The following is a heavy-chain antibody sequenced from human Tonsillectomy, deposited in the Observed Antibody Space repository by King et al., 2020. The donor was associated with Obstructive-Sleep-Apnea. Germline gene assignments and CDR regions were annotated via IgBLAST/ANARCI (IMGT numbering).Heavy chain of an antibody. V-gene: IGHV3-30*02. J-gene: IGHJ4*02. D-gene: IGHD3-9*01. Sequence: QLVQSGGGVVQPGGSLRLSCAASGFTFSTYGMHWVRQAPGKGLEWVAFIRYDGSNKYYADSVKGRFTISRDNSKNTLYLQMNSLRSEDTAVYYCAKGGSYYDILTGLDYWGQGTLVTVSS. CDR2: IRYDGSNK. CDR3: AKGGSYYDILTGLDY. CDR1: GFTFSTYG.